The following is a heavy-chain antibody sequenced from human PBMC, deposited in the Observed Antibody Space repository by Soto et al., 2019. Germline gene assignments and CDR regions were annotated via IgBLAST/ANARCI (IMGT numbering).Heavy chain of an antibody. CDR3: GRHRELPDY. Sequence: GQSLKISCKGSGYSFTSYWIAWVRQMPGKGLEWMGIIYPGDSDTRYSPSFQGQVTISADKSISTAYLQWSSLKASDTAMYCRGRHRELPDYWGQGTRVTVSS. J-gene: IGHJ4*02. CDR1: GYSFTSYW. CDR2: IYPGDSDT. D-gene: IGHD1-26*01. V-gene: IGHV5-51*01.